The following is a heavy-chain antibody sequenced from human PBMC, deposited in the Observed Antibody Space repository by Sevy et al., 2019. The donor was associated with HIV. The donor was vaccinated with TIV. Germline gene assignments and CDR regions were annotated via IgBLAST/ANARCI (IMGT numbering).Heavy chain of an antibody. J-gene: IGHJ4*02. CDR3: ARYHSSCSSGSCYE. Sequence: GGSLRLSCAASGFTFSDYYMSWIRQAPGKGLEWVSYISSSGSTIYYADSVKGRFTISRDNSKNSLYLQMNSLRAEDTAVYYCARYHSSCSSGSCYEWGQGTLVSVSS. CDR2: ISSSGSTI. CDR1: GFTFSDYY. V-gene: IGHV3-11*01. D-gene: IGHD2-15*01.